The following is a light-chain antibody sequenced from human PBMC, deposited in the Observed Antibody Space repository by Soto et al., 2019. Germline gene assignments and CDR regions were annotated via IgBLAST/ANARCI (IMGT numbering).Light chain of an antibody. CDR1: QEISNF. CDR3: QQYMHLPLT. V-gene: IGKV1-33*01. J-gene: IGKJ4*01. CDR2: DAS. Sequence: DIQMTQSPSSLSASVGDRVTITCQASQEISNFLNWYQQKPGKAPKLLIYDASILETGVPSRFSGSGSDTHFTFTISSXQPEDFATYYCQQYMHLPLTFGGGTKVDIK.